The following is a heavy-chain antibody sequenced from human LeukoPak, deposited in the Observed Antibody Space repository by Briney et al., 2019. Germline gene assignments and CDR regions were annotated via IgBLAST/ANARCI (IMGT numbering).Heavy chain of an antibody. CDR2: IIPIFGTA. CDR3: ARANKYSYGTLFSHASFDY. Sequence: SVKVSCKASGGTFSSYAISWVRQAPGQGLEWMGGIIPIFGTANYAQKFQGRVTITRNTSISTAYMELSSLRSEDTAVYYCARANKYSYGTLFSHASFDYWGQGTLVTVSS. D-gene: IGHD5-18*01. CDR1: GGTFSSYA. J-gene: IGHJ4*02. V-gene: IGHV1-69*05.